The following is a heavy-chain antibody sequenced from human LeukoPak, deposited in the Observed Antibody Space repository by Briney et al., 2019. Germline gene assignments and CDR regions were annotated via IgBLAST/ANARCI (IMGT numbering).Heavy chain of an antibody. J-gene: IGHJ4*02. Sequence: ASVKVSCKASGDTFSSYAISWVRQAPGQGLEWMGRIIPILGIANYAQKFQGRVTITADKSTSTAYMELSSLRSEDTAVYYCARDLDPHTVKMATTFDYWGQGTLVTVSS. CDR2: IIPILGIA. CDR1: GDTFSSYA. V-gene: IGHV1-69*04. D-gene: IGHD5-24*01. CDR3: ARDLDPHTVKMATTFDY.